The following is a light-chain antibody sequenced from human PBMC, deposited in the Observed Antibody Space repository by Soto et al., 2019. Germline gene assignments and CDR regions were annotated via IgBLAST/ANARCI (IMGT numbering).Light chain of an antibody. CDR3: QQYGGWPRT. V-gene: IGKV1-27*01. CDR1: QGINNY. CDR2: SAS. J-gene: IGKJ1*01. Sequence: DTQMTQSPTSLSASVGDSVTITCRASQGINNYLAWYQQKPGKVPVLLIYSASTLKAGIPSRFSGSGAGTDFTLTISSLQPEDFATYYCQQYGGWPRTFGQGSRVEIK.